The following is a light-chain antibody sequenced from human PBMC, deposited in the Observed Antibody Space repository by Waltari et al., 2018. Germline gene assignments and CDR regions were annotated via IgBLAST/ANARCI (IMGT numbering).Light chain of an antibody. J-gene: IGKJ1*01. CDR2: KAS. Sequence: DIQMTQSPSTLSASVGDRVTITCRASQSVSSWLAWYQQKPGKAPRLLIYKASSLESGVPSRFSGRGSGPEFTLTISSLQPDDFATYYCQQYNSYSPAWTFGQGTKVEIK. CDR1: QSVSSW. CDR3: QQYNSYSPAWT. V-gene: IGKV1-5*03.